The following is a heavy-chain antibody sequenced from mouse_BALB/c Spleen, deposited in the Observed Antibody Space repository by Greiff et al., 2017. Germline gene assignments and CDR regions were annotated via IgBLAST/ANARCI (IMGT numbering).Heavy chain of an antibody. Sequence: EVMLVESGGGLVKPGGSLKLSCAASGFTFSDYYMYWVRQTPEKRLEWVATISDGGSYTYYPDSVKGRFTISRDNAKNNLYLQMSSLKSEDTAMYYCAREGLYDGYPYWGQGTLVTVSA. J-gene: IGHJ3*01. CDR3: AREGLYDGYPY. CDR2: ISDGGSYT. CDR1: GFTFSDYY. D-gene: IGHD2-3*01. V-gene: IGHV5-4*02.